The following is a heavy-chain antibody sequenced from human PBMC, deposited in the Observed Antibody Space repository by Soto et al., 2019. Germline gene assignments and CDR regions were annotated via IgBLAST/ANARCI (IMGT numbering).Heavy chain of an antibody. D-gene: IGHD3-10*01. J-gene: IGHJ4*02. Sequence: GGSLRLSCAASGFTFTDALMTWVRQAPGKGLEWVGRVKSNTDGGTTDYAAPVKGRFTISRDDSENTLYLQMNSLKTEDTAVYYCTTGSSVRDYWGQGTLVTVS. CDR2: VKSNTDGGTT. CDR1: GFTFTDAL. CDR3: TTGSSVRDY. V-gene: IGHV3-15*01.